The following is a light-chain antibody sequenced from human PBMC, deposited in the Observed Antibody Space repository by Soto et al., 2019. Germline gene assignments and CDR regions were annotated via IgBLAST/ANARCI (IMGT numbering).Light chain of an antibody. V-gene: IGKV3-15*01. J-gene: IGKJ1*01. CDR1: QSVSSN. CDR3: QQYHNWPQT. CDR2: GAS. Sequence: EIVMTQSPATLSVSPGERATLSCRASQSVSSNLAWYQQKPGQAPRLLIYGASTRATGIPARFSGSGSGTEFTLTIRSLHSEDFAVYYCQQYHNWPQTFGQGTKVDI.